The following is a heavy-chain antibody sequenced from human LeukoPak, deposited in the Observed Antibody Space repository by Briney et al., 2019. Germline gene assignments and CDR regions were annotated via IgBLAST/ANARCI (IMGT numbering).Heavy chain of an antibody. D-gene: IGHD1-26*01. V-gene: IGHV1-46*01. Sequence: GASVKVSCKASGYKFTDYYIHWVRQAPGQGLEWMGIIDPSGGRTTYAQSFQGRVTVTRDTSTSTVYMELSSLRSEDTAVCFCARASAYGSFDYWGQGSLVTVSS. CDR2: IDPSGGRT. CDR1: GYKFTDYY. J-gene: IGHJ4*02. CDR3: ARASAYGSFDY.